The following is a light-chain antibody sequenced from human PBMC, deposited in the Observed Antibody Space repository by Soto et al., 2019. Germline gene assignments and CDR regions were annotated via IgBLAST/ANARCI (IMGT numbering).Light chain of an antibody. V-gene: IGKV3-15*01. J-gene: IGKJ4*01. CDR3: QQHNKWPLT. CDR2: GAS. CDR1: QSISST. Sequence: EIVMTQSPATLSVSPGERATLSCRAGQSISSTLAWYQQKPGQAPRLLIYGASIRATGIPDRFSGSGSGTEFTLTISSLQSEDFAVYYCQQHNKWPLTFGGGTKVEIK.